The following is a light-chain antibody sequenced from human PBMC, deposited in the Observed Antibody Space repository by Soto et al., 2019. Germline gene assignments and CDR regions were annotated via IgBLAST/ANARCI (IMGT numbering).Light chain of an antibody. CDR1: QSVSSN. CDR3: QQHTKWPLT. Sequence: EIVMTQSPATLSVSPGERATLSCRASQSVSSNLAWYQQKPGQAPRLLMYGISTRATGIPARFSGSGSGTEFTLPISSLQSEDCAIYYGQQHTKWPLTFGGGTKVEIK. CDR2: GIS. V-gene: IGKV3-15*01. J-gene: IGKJ4*01.